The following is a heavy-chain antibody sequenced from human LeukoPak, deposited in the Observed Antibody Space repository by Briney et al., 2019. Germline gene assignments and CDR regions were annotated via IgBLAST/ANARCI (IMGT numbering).Heavy chain of an antibody. CDR3: VVTRTRGDH. Sequence: GGSLRLSCAASGFTFSNYWMTWVRQAPGKGLEWVANINQDGSDKYYVDSVKGRFSISRDNTKNSLFLQMNSLRAEDTAVYYCVVTRTRGDHWDQGILVTVSS. V-gene: IGHV3-7*03. CDR1: GFTFSNYW. D-gene: IGHD2-21*01. J-gene: IGHJ4*02. CDR2: INQDGSDK.